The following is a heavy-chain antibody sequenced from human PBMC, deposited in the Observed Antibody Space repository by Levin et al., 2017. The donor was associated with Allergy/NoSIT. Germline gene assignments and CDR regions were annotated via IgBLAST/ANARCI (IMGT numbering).Heavy chain of an antibody. CDR2: ISSSSSTI. CDR3: ARTQQLAY. J-gene: IGHJ4*02. CDR1: GFTFSTYS. D-gene: IGHD6-13*01. V-gene: IGHV3-48*01. Sequence: LSLTCAASGFTFSTYSMNWVRQAPGKGLEWVSYISSSSSTIYYADSVKGRFTISRDNAKNSLYLQMDSLRAEDTAVYYCARTQQLAYWGQGTLVTVSS.